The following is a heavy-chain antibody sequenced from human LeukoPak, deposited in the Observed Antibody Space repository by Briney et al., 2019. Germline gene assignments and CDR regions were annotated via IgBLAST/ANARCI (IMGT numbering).Heavy chain of an antibody. V-gene: IGHV1-8*03. Sequence: GASVKVSCKASGYTFTSYDINWVRQATGQGLEWTGWMNPNSGNTGYAQKFQGRVTITRNTSISTAYMELSSLRSEDTAVYYCARGLYGGYVGYYFDYWGQGTLVTVSS. J-gene: IGHJ4*02. CDR2: MNPNSGNT. CDR3: ARGLYGGYVGYYFDY. CDR1: GYTFTSYD. D-gene: IGHD5-12*01.